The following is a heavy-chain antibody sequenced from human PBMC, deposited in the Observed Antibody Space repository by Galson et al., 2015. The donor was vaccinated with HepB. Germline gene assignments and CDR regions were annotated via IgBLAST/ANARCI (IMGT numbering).Heavy chain of an antibody. Sequence: QSGAEVKKPGESLKISCTGSGYSFPSYWIGWVRQMPGKGLEWMGIIYPGDSDTRYTPSFQGQVTISADKSISTAYLQWSSLKASDTAMYYCARQPPMAVAEFDIWGQGTMVTVSS. D-gene: IGHD6-19*01. J-gene: IGHJ3*02. CDR3: ARQPPMAVAEFDI. CDR2: IYPGDSDT. V-gene: IGHV5-51*01. CDR1: GYSFPSYW.